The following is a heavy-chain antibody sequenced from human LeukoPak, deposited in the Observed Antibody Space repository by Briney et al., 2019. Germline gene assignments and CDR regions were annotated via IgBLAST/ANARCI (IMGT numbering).Heavy chain of an antibody. CDR2: INGGGSPI. Sequence: PGGSLRLSCAASGFIFSRDSMNWVRQAPGKGLEWVSYINGGGSPIFYADSVRGRFTISRDNAKNSLYLQMNSLRADDTAVYYCAHLGGMVIQNWGQGTLVTVSS. J-gene: IGHJ1*01. CDR1: GFIFSRDS. V-gene: IGHV3-48*04. D-gene: IGHD3-16*01. CDR3: AHLGGMVIQN.